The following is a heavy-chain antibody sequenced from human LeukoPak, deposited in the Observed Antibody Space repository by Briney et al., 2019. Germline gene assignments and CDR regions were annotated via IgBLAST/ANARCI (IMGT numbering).Heavy chain of an antibody. J-gene: IGHJ6*03. Sequence: GASGKVSCKVSGYTLTELSMHWVRQAPGKGLEWMGGFDPEDGETIYAQKFQGRVTMTEDTATDTAYMELSRLRSEDTAVYYCATSGGGSSWSYPLYYYYYMDVWGKGTTVTVSS. V-gene: IGHV1-24*01. CDR1: GYTLTELS. CDR2: FDPEDGET. D-gene: IGHD6-13*01. CDR3: ATSGGGSSWSYPLYYYYYMDV.